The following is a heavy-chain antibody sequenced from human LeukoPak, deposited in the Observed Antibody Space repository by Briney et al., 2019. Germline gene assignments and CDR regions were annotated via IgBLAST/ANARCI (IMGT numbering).Heavy chain of an antibody. CDR1: GYTFTGYY. J-gene: IGHJ5*02. CDR3: ARGMGDYGGFFGP. Sequence: ASVKVSCKASGYTFTGYYMHWVRQAPGQGLEWMGWINPNSGGTNYAQKFQGRVTMTRDTSISTAYMELSRLRSDDTAVYYCARGMGDYGGFFGPWGQGTLVTVSS. D-gene: IGHD4-23*01. CDR2: INPNSGGT. V-gene: IGHV1-2*02.